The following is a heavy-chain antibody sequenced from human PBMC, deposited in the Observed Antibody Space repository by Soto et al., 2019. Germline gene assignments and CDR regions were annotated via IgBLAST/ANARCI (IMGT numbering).Heavy chain of an antibody. Sequence: QVQLVESGGGLVKPGGSLRLSCAASGFTFSDYYMSWIRQAPGKGLEWVSYISSSSSYTNYADSVKGRFTISRDNPKNSLDLQMNSLRAEDTAVYYCARKYDIFLWDGMDVWGQGNTVTVSS. D-gene: IGHD3-9*01. V-gene: IGHV3-11*05. CDR3: ARKYDIFLWDGMDV. CDR1: GFTFSDYY. CDR2: ISSSSSYT. J-gene: IGHJ6*02.